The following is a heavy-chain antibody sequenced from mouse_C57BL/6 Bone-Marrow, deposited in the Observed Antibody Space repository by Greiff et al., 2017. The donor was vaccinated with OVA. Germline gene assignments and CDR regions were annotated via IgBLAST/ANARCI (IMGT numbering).Heavy chain of an antibody. Sequence: QVQLQQPGAELVRPGTSVKLSCKASGYTFTSYWMHWVKQRPGQGLEWIGVIDPSDSYTNYNQKFKGKATLTVDTSSSTAYMQLSSLTSEDSAVYYGENYSGSKYYWGQGTTLTVSS. D-gene: IGHD1-1*01. CDR2: IDPSDSYT. CDR1: GYTFTSYW. V-gene: IGHV1-59*01. CDR3: ENYSGSKYY. J-gene: IGHJ2*01.